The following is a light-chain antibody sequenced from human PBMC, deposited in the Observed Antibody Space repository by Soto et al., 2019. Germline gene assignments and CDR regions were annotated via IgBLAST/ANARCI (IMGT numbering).Light chain of an antibody. Sequence: QSVLTQPASVSGSPGQSITISCTGTSSDVGGYNYVSWYQQHPGTAPKLMIYEVNNRPSGVSDRFSGSRSGNTASLTISGLQAEDESDYYCISYTSSSTWVFGGGTKLTVL. CDR2: EVN. J-gene: IGLJ3*02. CDR1: SSDVGGYNY. V-gene: IGLV2-14*01. CDR3: ISYTSSSTWV.